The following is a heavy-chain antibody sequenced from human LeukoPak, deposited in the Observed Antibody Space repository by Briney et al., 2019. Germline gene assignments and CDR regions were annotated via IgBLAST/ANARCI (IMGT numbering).Heavy chain of an antibody. CDR2: ISGSGGST. V-gene: IGHV3-23*01. CDR1: GFTFSSYA. J-gene: IGHJ4*02. Sequence: PGGSLRLSCAASGFTFSSYAMSWVRQAPGKGLEWVSAISGSGGSTYYADSVKGRFTISRDNSKNTLYLQMNSLRAEDTAVYYCAKVRRRSIAAANDYWGQGTLVPVSS. CDR3: AKVRRRSIAAANDY. D-gene: IGHD6-13*01.